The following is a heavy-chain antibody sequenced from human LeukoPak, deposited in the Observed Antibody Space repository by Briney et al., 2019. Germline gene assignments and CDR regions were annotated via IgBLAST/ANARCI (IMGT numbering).Heavy chain of an antibody. V-gene: IGHV1-18*01. CDR1: GYTLTSYG. J-gene: IGHJ6*02. CDR2: ISAYNGNT. D-gene: IGHD3-10*01. CDR3: ARDYYYGSGSYYNDLYYYYYYGMDV. Sequence: ASVKVSCKASGYTLTSYGISWVRQAPGQGLEWMGWISAYNGNTSYAQKLQGRVTMTTDTSTSTAYMELRSLRSDDTAVYYCARDYYYGSGSYYNDLYYYYYYGMDVWGQGTTVTVSS.